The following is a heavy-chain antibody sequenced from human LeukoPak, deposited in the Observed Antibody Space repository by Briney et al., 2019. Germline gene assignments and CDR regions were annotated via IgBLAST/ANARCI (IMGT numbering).Heavy chain of an antibody. CDR2: IYYSGST. CDR3: ARAVDTAMVRWFDP. Sequence: SQTLSLTCTVSGGSISSGGYYWSWIRQHPGKGLEWIGYIYYSGSTYYNPSLKSRVTISVDTSKNQFSLKLSSVTAADTAVYYCARAVDTAMVRWFDPWGQGTPVTVSS. CDR1: GGSISSGGYY. V-gene: IGHV4-31*03. D-gene: IGHD5-18*01. J-gene: IGHJ5*02.